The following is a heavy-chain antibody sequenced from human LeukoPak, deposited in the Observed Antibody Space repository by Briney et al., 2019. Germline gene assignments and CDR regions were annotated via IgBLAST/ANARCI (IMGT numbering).Heavy chain of an antibody. V-gene: IGHV4-59*08. Sequence: PSETLSLTCAVYGGSFSGYYWSWIRQPPGKGLEWIGYIYYSGSTNYNPSLKSRVTISVDTSKNQFSLKLSSVTAADTAVYYCARGYSSGPYYFDYWGQGTLVTVSS. CDR2: IYYSGST. D-gene: IGHD6-19*01. CDR1: GGSFSGYY. CDR3: ARGYSSGPYYFDY. J-gene: IGHJ4*02.